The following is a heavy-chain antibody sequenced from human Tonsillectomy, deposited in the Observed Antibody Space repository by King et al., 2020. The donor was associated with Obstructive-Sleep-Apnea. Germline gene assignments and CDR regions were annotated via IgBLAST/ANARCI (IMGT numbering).Heavy chain of an antibody. CDR2: IIPADAAK. V-gene: IGHV1-46*01. J-gene: IGHJ3*02. CDR3: ARHNSRLRAFDI. CDR1: GLTSDN. Sequence: HVQLVESGAEVKKPGASVKICCKAAGLTSDNMHWLRKAPEQGPDWMGIIIPADAAKFLAQHFRGRLTMARDKSTSTVFMELSNLRSEDTATYYCARHNSRLRAFDIWGQGTLVTVSS.